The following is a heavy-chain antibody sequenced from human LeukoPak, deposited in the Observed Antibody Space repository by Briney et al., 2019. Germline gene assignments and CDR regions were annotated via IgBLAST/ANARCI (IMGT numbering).Heavy chain of an antibody. V-gene: IGHV4-59*08. D-gene: IGHD6-19*01. CDR1: GGSISSYY. CDR3: ARHGTSGWYPADY. J-gene: IGHJ4*02. CDR2: IYYSGST. Sequence: SETLSLTCTVSGGSISSYYWSWIRQPPGKGLEWIGYIYYSGSTNYNPSLKSRVTISVDTSKNQFSLKLSSVTAADTAVYYCARHGTSGWYPADYWGQGTLVTVSS.